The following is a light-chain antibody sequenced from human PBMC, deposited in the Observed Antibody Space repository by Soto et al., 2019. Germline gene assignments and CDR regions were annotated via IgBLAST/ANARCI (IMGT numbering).Light chain of an antibody. CDR3: SSYTGSSTPYV. V-gene: IGLV2-14*01. J-gene: IGLJ1*01. CDR2: EVS. Sequence: QSALTQSASVSGSPGQSSTISCTGTSSDIGAYNYVSWYQQHPGKAPKLMIYEVSNRPSGVSNRFSGSKSGNTASLTISGLQDEDEADYYCSSYTGSSTPYVFGTGTKLTVL. CDR1: SSDIGAYNY.